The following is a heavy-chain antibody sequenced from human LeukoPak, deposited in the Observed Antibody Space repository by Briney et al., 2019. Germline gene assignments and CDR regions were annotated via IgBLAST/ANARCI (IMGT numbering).Heavy chain of an antibody. J-gene: IGHJ5*02. CDR1: GFTFSSYW. CDR2: INSDGSST. V-gene: IGHV3-74*01. D-gene: IGHD3-3*01. Sequence: GGSLRLSCAASGFTFSSYWMHWVRQAPGKGLVWVSRINSDGSSTSYADSVKGRFTIFRDNAKNTLYLQMNSLRAEDTAVYYCAREYYDFWSGYYTNWFDPWGQGTLVTVSS. CDR3: AREYYDFWSGYYTNWFDP.